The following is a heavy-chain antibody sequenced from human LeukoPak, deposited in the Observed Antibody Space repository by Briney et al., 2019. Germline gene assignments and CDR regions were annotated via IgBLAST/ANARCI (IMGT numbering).Heavy chain of an antibody. CDR3: ARDPLSLSGPYYFDY. CDR1: GFTFSSYA. J-gene: IGHJ4*02. CDR2: ISYDGSNK. D-gene: IGHD2/OR15-2a*01. V-gene: IGHV3-30*04. Sequence: GGSLRLSCAASGFTFSSYAMHWVRQAPGKGLEWVAVISYDGSNKYYADSVKGRFTISRDNSKNTLYLQMNSLRAEDTAVYYCARDPLSLSGPYYFDYWGQGTLVTVSS.